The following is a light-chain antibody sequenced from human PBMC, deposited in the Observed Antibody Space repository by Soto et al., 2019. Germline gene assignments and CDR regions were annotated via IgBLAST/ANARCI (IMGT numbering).Light chain of an antibody. CDR3: QQYYRYPRT. V-gene: IGKV1-8*01. CDR2: AAS. CDR1: QGISSY. Sequence: MGMTQSPSPLSASTGDRVTSTCRASQGISSYLAWYQQKPGKAPKLLIYAASTLQSGVPSRFSGSGSGTDFTLTISCLQSEDFATYYCQQYYRYPRTFGQGTKVDI. J-gene: IGKJ1*01.